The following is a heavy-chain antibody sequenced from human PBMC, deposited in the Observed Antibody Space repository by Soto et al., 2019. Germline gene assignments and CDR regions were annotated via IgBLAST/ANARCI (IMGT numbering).Heavy chain of an antibody. Sequence: GASVKVSCKASGYTFTSYVMHWVRQAPGQRLEWMAWINGGNGNTKYSQKFQGRVTITRDTSASTAYMELSSLRSEDTAVYYCATGFSYYFDYWSQGTLVTVSS. CDR2: INGGNGNT. CDR1: GYTFTSYV. D-gene: IGHD7-27*01. CDR3: ATGFSYYFDY. V-gene: IGHV1-3*01. J-gene: IGHJ4*02.